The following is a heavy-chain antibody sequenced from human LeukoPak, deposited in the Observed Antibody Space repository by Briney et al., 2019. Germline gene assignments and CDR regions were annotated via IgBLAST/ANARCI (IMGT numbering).Heavy chain of an antibody. CDR3: AKAPVTTCRGAYCYPFDY. CDR2: ISGSGGST. CDR1: GFTFSSYG. J-gene: IGHJ4*02. V-gene: IGHV3-23*01. D-gene: IGHD2-21*01. Sequence: GGSLRLSCAASGFTFSSYGMSWVRQAPGKGLEWVSAISGSGGSTYYADSVKGRFTVSRDNSKNTLYLQMNSLRAEDTAVYYCAKAPVTTCRGAYCYPFDYWGQGTLVTVSS.